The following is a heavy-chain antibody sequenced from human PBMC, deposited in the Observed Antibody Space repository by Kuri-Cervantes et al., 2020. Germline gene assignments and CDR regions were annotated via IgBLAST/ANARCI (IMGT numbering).Heavy chain of an antibody. CDR2: INHSGNT. Sequence: SQTLSLTCAVYGGSFSDYYWSLIRQSPGKGLEWIGEINHSGNTDYYPSLKSRATTSRDTSKNQFSLKLSSVTAADTAVYYCARDAGTMIVVPYYGATNWFDPWGQGTLVTVSS. CDR3: ARDAGTMIVVPYYGATNWFDP. V-gene: IGHV4-34*01. CDR1: GGSFSDYY. J-gene: IGHJ5*02. D-gene: IGHD3-22*01.